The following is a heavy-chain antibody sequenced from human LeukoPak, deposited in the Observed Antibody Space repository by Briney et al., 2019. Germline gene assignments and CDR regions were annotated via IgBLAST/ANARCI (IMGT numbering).Heavy chain of an antibody. V-gene: IGHV3-49*03. J-gene: IGHJ4*02. CDR1: GLTFGDYS. D-gene: IGHD3-9*01. CDR3: SREIRYFDWFQADY. CDR2: IRSKAYGGTA. Sequence: GGSLRLSCSASGLTFGDYSMSWFRQAPGKGLEWVGFIRSKAYGGTAEYAASVKGRFTISRDDSESIAYLQMDSLKTEDTAVYYCSREIRYFDWFQADYWGQGTLVTVSS.